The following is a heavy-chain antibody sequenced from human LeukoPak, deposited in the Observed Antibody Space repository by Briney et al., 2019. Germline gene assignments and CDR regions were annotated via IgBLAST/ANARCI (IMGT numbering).Heavy chain of an antibody. Sequence: SVKVSCKASGGTFSSYAISWVRQAPGQGLEWMGGIIPIFGTANYAQKFQGRVTMTRDMSTSTVYMELSSLRSEDTAVYYCARSTYYYGSGFDYWGQGTLVTVSS. CDR1: GGTFSSYA. CDR3: ARSTYYYGSGFDY. J-gene: IGHJ4*02. D-gene: IGHD3-10*01. CDR2: IIPIFGTA. V-gene: IGHV1-69*05.